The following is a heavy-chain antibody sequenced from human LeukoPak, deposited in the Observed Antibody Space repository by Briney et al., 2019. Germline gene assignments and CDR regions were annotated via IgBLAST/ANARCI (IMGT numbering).Heavy chain of an antibody. CDR2: INSDGSST. D-gene: IGHD2-8*01. V-gene: IGHV3-74*01. CDR3: ATSRTFDY. Sequence: GGPLRLSCAASGFTFSSYWKHGVPQAPGKGLVWVSHINSDGSSTNYADSVKGRFTISRDNAKNTVYLQMNSLRAEDTAVYYCATSRTFDYWGQGTLVTVSS. J-gene: IGHJ4*02. CDR1: GFTFSSYW.